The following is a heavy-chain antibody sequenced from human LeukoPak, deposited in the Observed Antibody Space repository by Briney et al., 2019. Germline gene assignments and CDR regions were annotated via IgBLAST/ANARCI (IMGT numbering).Heavy chain of an antibody. Sequence: GGSLRLSCAASGFTFSSYAMSWVRQAPGKGLEWVSAISGSGDSTYYGDSVKGRFTISRDNSKNTLYLQMNSLRAEDTAVYYCARDQFQNDFWSGYYSGYYYYGMDVWGQGTTVTVSS. CDR3: ARDQFQNDFWSGYYSGYYYYGMDV. CDR2: ISGSGDST. CDR1: GFTFSSYA. J-gene: IGHJ6*02. V-gene: IGHV3-23*01. D-gene: IGHD3-3*01.